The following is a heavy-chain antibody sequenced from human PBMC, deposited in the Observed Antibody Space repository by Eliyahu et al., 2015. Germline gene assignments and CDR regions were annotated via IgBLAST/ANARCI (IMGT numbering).Heavy chain of an antibody. Sequence: EVQLLESGGDLVQPGGSLRLSCVTSGFTFSTYAMSWVRQAPGKGLEWVSGIGGSGGDTYYADSVKGRFTISRDNSKNTLYLQMNSLRAEDTALYYCVKDVFVGAAGQSEWGQGALVTVSS. CDR3: VKDVFVGAAGQSE. V-gene: IGHV3-23*01. CDR2: IGGSGGDT. D-gene: IGHD1-26*01. CDR1: GFTFSTYA. J-gene: IGHJ4*02.